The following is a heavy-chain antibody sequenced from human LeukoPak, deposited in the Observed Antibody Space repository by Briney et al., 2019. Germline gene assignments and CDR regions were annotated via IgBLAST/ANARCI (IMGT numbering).Heavy chain of an antibody. Sequence: SETLSLTCAVYGGSFSDYYWTWIRQPPGKGLEWIGEITQIESINYNPSLASRVTMSVDTSKNQFSLKMTSVTAADAAVYFCARRPKMVPAALRRSSFYMDVWGEGTTVTVSS. CDR1: GGSFSDYY. J-gene: IGHJ6*03. CDR2: ITQIESI. D-gene: IGHD2-2*01. V-gene: IGHV4-34*01. CDR3: ARRPKMVPAALRRSSFYMDV.